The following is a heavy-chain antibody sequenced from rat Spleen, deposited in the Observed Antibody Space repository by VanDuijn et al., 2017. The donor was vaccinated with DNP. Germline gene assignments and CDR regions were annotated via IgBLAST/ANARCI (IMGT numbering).Heavy chain of an antibody. CDR2: INKDSNTI. CDR1: GFNFNDHW. D-gene: IGHD1-6*01. V-gene: IGHV4-2*01. J-gene: IGHJ2*01. CDR3: VRSGGVHYGLSLDY. Sequence: EVKLVESGGGLVQPGRSLKLSCAASGFNFNDHWMGWVRQAPGKGLEWIGQINKDSNTIHYTPSLKDKFTISRDNAQNTLYLQMSKLGSEDTATYYCVRSGGVHYGLSLDYWGQGVMVTVSS.